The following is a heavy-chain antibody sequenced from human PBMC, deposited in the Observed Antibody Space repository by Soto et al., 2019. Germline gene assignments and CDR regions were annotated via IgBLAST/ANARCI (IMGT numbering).Heavy chain of an antibody. J-gene: IGHJ4*02. V-gene: IGHV1-18*01. D-gene: IGHD6-6*01. CDR2: ISAYNGNT. Sequence: QVQLVQPGAEVKKPGASVKVSCKASGYTFTSYGISWVRQAPGQGLEWMGWISAYNGNTNYAQKLQGRVTMTTDTSTSTAYMELRSLRSDDTAVYYCARDHTPYSSSLDFDYWGQGTLVTVSS. CDR1: GYTFTSYG. CDR3: ARDHTPYSSSLDFDY.